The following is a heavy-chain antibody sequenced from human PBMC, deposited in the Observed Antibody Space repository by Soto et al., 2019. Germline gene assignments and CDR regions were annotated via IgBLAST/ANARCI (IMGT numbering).Heavy chain of an antibody. CDR1: GGSISSAGYY. CDR2: IYYSGST. D-gene: IGHD6-13*01. CDR3: ARDQKQQWVRC. J-gene: IGHJ4*02. V-gene: IGHV4-31*03. Sequence: PSETLSLTCTVSGGSISSAGYYWSSIRQHPAKGLERLGYIYYSGSTYYNPSLKSRVTISVDTSKNQFSLQQSYVTAADPAADYCARDQKQQWVRCWGQGTRVTVSS.